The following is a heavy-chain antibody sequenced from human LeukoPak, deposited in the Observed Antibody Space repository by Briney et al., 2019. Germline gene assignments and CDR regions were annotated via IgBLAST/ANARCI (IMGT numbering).Heavy chain of an antibody. J-gene: IGHJ4*02. V-gene: IGHV3-48*01. D-gene: IGHD4-17*01. CDR3: ARVRNLVRGDYLFDY. CDR2: ISSSSSTI. Sequence: GGSLRLSCAASGFTFSSYSMNWVRQAPGKGLEWVSYISSSSSTIYYADPVKGRFTISRDNAKNSLYLQMNSLRAEDTAVYYCARVRNLVRGDYLFDYWGQGTLVTVSS. CDR1: GFTFSSYS.